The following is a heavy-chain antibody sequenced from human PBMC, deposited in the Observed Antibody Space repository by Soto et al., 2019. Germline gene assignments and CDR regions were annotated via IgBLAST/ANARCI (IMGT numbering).Heavy chain of an antibody. CDR3: AKDLGRATYCSGGSCYSDY. J-gene: IGHJ4*02. D-gene: IGHD2-15*01. Sequence: GGSLRLSCAASGFTFSSYAMSWVRQAPGKGLEWVSAISGSGGSTYYADSVKGRFTISRDNSKNTLYLQMNSLRAEDTAVYYCAKDLGRATYCSGGSCYSDYWGQGTLVTVSS. CDR1: GFTFSSYA. V-gene: IGHV3-23*01. CDR2: ISGSGGST.